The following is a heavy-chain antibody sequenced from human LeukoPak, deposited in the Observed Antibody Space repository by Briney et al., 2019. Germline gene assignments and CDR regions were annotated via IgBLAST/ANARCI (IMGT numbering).Heavy chain of an antibody. D-gene: IGHD2-15*01. J-gene: IGHJ4*02. CDR3: TRGVYCSGGSCSLDY. CDR2: ISGSDDFT. CDR1: GFTFDNYA. Sequence: QAGGSLLLYGAASGFTFDNYAMSGVRQAPGEGVEGVSTISGSDDFTYYADAVKGRFTICRDNSRNTLSLQISSLRAEDTALYYCTRGVYCSGGSCSLDYWGRGTLVTVSS. V-gene: IGHV3-23*01.